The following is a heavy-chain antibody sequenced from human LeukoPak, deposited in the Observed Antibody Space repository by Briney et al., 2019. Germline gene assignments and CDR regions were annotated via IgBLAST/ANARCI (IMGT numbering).Heavy chain of an antibody. D-gene: IGHD3-22*01. CDR1: GGSISSYY. CDR2: IYYSGST. J-gene: IGHJ5*02. CDR3: ARDGSGHYYDSSGYPGWFDP. Sequence: PSETLSLTCTVSGGSISSYYWSWIRQPPGKGLEWIGYIYYSGSTNYNPSLKSRVTVSVDTSKNQFSLKLSSVTAADTAVYYCARDGSGHYYDSSGYPGWFDPWGQGTLVTVSS. V-gene: IGHV4-59*01.